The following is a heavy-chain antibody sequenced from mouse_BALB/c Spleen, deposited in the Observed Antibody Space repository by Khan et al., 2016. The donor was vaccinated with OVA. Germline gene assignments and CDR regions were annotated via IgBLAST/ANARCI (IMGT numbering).Heavy chain of an antibody. J-gene: IGHJ4*01. CDR2: IYPSDSYA. CDR1: GFTFTNYW. D-gene: IGHD2-14*01. CDR3: SREVRLHYYAMDC. Sequence: QVQLQQSGAELVRPGASVKLSCKASGFTFTNYWINWVKQRPGQGLEWIGNIYPSDSYANYNQEFKDRATLTVDKSSSTAYMQLTSPTSEDSAVYYCSREVRLHYYAMDCWGQGTSVTVSS. V-gene: IGHV1-69*02.